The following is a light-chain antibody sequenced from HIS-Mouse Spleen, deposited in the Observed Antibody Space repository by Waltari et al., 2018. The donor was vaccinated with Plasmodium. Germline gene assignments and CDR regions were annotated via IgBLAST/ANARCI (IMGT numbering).Light chain of an antibody. J-gene: IGKJ3*01. CDR2: GAS. CDR3: QQYNNWSFT. CDR1: QSVSSN. Sequence: EIVMPQSPAPLSVSPGERATLSCTASQSVSSNLSWYQQKPGQAPRLLIYGASTRATGIPARFRGSGSGTEFTLTISSLQSEDFAVYYCQQYNNWSFTFGPGTKVDIK. V-gene: IGKV3-15*01.